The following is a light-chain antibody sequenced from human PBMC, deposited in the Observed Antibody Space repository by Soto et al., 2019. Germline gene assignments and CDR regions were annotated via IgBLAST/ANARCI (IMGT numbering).Light chain of an antibody. CDR1: ESLLDSHGYNN. CDR3: MQALQTPWT. Sequence: DIVLTQSPLSLPVTPGEPASISCRSSESLLDSHGYNNVDSYLQNAGQSPQVLIYLGSNRASGVPDRFSSSGSGTDFTLTISRVEAEDVAAYYCMQALQTPWTFGQGTKVEIK. V-gene: IGKV2-28*01. CDR2: LGS. J-gene: IGKJ1*01.